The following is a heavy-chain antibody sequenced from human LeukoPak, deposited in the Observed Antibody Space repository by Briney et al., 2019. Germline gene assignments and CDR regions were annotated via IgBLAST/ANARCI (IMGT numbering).Heavy chain of an antibody. CDR1: GFTFSSSW. CDR3: TRGGSYPFDY. J-gene: IGHJ4*02. CDR2: INGDGSST. D-gene: IGHD1-26*01. V-gene: IGHV3-74*01. Sequence: GGSLRLSCAASGFTFSSSWMHWVPQAPGKGLVWVSRINGDGSSTSYADSVKGRFTISRDNAKNTLYLQMNSLRAEDTAVYYCTRGGSYPFDYWGQGTLVTVSS.